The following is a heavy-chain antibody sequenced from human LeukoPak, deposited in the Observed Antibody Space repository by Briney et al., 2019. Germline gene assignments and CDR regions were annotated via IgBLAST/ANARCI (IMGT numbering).Heavy chain of an antibody. V-gene: IGHV4-59*05. CDR2: IYYSGST. J-gene: IGHJ4*02. CDR1: AGSISNYY. CDR3: ARRFYGDYFDY. D-gene: IGHD4-17*01. Sequence: PSETLSLTCTVSAGSISNYYWSWIRQPPGKGLEWIGSIYYSGSTYYNPSLKSRVTISVDTSKNQFSLKLSSVTAADTAVYYCARRFYGDYFDYWGQGTLVTVSS.